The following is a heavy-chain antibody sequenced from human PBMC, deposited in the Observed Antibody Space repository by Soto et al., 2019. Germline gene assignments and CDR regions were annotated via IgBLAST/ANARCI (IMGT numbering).Heavy chain of an antibody. CDR1: GFTFSSYA. Sequence: HPGGSLRLSCAASGFTFSSYAMSWVRQAPGKGLEWVSAISGSGGSTYYADSVKGRFTISRDNSKNTLYLQMNSLRAEDTAVYYCAKERVVVVAATIAHWGQGTLVTAPQ. J-gene: IGHJ4*02. CDR2: ISGSGGST. CDR3: AKERVVVVAATIAH. V-gene: IGHV3-23*01. D-gene: IGHD2-15*01.